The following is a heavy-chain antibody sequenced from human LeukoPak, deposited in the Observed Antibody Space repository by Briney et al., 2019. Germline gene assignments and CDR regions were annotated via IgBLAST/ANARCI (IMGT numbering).Heavy chain of an antibody. CDR2: MNPNSGNT. Sequence: ASVKVSCKASGYTFTSYDINWVRQATGQGVEWMGWMNPNSGNTGYAQKFQARLTMPRTTSISTAYMELTSLRSEDTAVYYCARGRPESGETYYYDSSGYSSYWGQGTLVTVSS. D-gene: IGHD3-22*01. CDR3: ARGRPESGETYYYDSSGYSSY. CDR1: GYTFTSYD. V-gene: IGHV1-8*01. J-gene: IGHJ4*02.